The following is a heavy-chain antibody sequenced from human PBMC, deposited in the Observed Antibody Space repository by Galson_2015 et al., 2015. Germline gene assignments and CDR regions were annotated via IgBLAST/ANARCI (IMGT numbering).Heavy chain of an antibody. V-gene: IGHV3-7*03. Sequence: SLRLSCAASGFTFSTYWMNWVRQAPGKGLEWVAIIKQDGSEIHYVDSVKGRFTISRDNAKNSLYLQMNSLRAEDTAVYYCAGGSGYLIDDWGQGTLVTVSS. J-gene: IGHJ4*02. CDR3: AGGSGYLIDD. D-gene: IGHD1-1*01. CDR1: GFTFSTYW. CDR2: IKQDGSEI.